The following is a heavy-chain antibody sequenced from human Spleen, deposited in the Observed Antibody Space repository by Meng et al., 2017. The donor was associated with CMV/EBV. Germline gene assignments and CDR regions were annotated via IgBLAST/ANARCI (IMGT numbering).Heavy chain of an antibody. J-gene: IGHJ5*02. CDR3: AKGLRFLEWLNNGFDP. CDR1: GITFSSYA. D-gene: IGHD3-3*01. V-gene: IGHV3-30*02. Sequence: GGSLRLSCAASGITFSSYAMHWVRQAPGKGLEWVAFIRYDGSNKYYADSVKGRFTVSRDNSRNTVYLQMNSLRAEDTAVYYCAKGLRFLEWLNNGFDPWGQGTLVTVSS. CDR2: IRYDGSNK.